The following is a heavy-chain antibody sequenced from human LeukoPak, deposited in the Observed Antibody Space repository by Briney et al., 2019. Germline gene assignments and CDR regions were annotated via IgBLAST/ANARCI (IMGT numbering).Heavy chain of an antibody. V-gene: IGHV4-4*07. CDR3: ARGRYDNLTGHLARLDV. Sequence: PSETLSLTCTVSGGSIKSFYWSWIRQPAGKGLEWVGRVFSRGTTNYNPSLKSRVTVSLDTSKNQFSLKLSSVTAADTAVYYCARGRYDNLTGHLARLDVWGQGTTVSVSS. CDR2: VFSRGTT. J-gene: IGHJ6*02. D-gene: IGHD3-9*01. CDR1: GGSIKSFY.